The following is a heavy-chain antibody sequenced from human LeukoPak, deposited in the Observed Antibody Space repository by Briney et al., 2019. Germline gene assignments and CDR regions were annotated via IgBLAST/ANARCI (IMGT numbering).Heavy chain of an antibody. CDR3: ANGLAGYYVSSS. J-gene: IGHJ4*02. CDR1: GVTFSSYA. D-gene: IGHD3-10*02. V-gene: IGHV3-23*01. CDR2: ISSSGGNT. Sequence: TGGSLRLSCAASGVTFSSYAMSWVCQAPGWGVQWVSTISSSGGNTYYADSVKGRFPISRDNSKNTLYLQMNSLRVEDTAVYYCANGLAGYYVSSSGGQGTLVTVSS.